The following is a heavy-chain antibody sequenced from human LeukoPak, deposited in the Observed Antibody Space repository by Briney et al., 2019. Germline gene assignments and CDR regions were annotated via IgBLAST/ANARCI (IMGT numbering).Heavy chain of an antibody. Sequence: GGSLRLSCAASGFTFSSSAMSWVRQAPGKGLEWVAVISYDGSNKYYADSVKGRFNISRDNSKNTLYLQMNSLRAEDTAVYYCARGQYYDFWSGYYTGYFDYWAREPWSPSPQ. J-gene: IGHJ4*02. CDR1: GFTFSSSA. V-gene: IGHV3-30-3*01. D-gene: IGHD3-3*01. CDR3: ARGQYYDFWSGYYTGYFDY. CDR2: ISYDGSNK.